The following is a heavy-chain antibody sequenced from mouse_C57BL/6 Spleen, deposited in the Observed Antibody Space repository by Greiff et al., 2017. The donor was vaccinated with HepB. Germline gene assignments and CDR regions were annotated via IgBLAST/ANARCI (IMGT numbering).Heavy chain of an antibody. D-gene: IGHD2-3*01. CDR3: ARTGDGYYVGAMDY. Sequence: VQGVESGAELVKPGASVKISCKASGYAFSSYWMNWVKQRPGKGLEWIGQIYPGDGDTNYNGKFKGKATLTADKSSSTAYMQLSSLTSEDSAVYFSARTGDGYYVGAMDYWGQGTSVTVSS. V-gene: IGHV1-80*01. J-gene: IGHJ4*01. CDR1: GYAFSSYW. CDR2: IYPGDGDT.